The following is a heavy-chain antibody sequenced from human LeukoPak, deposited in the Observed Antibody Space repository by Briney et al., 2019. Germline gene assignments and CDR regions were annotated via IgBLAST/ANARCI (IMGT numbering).Heavy chain of an antibody. J-gene: IGHJ4*02. D-gene: IGHD1-26*01. CDR2: IKEDGSEK. CDR3: ARDRAYSSFAY. Sequence: GGSLRLSCVASGFTFSGSWMTWVRQAPGEGLEWVANIKEDGSEKYYVDSVKGRFTISRDNAKNSLYLQMNSLRSGDTALYYCARDRAYSSFAYWGQGTLVTVSS. CDR1: GFTFSGSW. V-gene: IGHV3-7*01.